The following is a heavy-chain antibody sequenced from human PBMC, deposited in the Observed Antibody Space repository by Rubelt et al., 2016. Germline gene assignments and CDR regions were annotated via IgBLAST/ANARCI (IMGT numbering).Heavy chain of an antibody. V-gene: IGHV3-21*01. CDR3: ASRRWSL. CDR1: GFTFSSYS. CDR2: ISRSRSYI. Sequence: EVQLLESGGGLVQPGGSLRLSCAASGFTFSSYSMNWVRQAPGKGLEWVSSISRSRSYIYYADSVKGRLTISRDNAKNSRYLQMNSLRAGDTAGYYCASRRWSLWGQGTLVTVSS. D-gene: IGHD3-3*01. J-gene: IGHJ4*02.